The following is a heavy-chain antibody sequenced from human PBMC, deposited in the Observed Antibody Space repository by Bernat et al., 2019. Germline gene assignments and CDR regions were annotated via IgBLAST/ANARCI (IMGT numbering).Heavy chain of an antibody. D-gene: IGHD3-3*01. J-gene: IGHJ6*02. Sequence: QVQLVESGGGVVQPGRSLRLSCAASGFTFGSHAMHWVRQAPGKGLEWVAVISYDGSDKYYADSVKGRFTISRDNSKNTVYLQMNSLRAEDTAVYYCAKERNYDFWSGYYMAYYYYGMDVWGQGTTVTVSS. CDR2: ISYDGSDK. CDR1: GFTFGSHA. CDR3: AKERNYDFWSGYYMAYYYYGMDV. V-gene: IGHV3-30*01.